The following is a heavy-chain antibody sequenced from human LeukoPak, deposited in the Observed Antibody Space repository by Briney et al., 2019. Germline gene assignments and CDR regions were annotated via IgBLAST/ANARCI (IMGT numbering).Heavy chain of an antibody. CDR2: IYYSGST. Sequence: PSETLPLTCTVSGGSISSYYWSWIRQPPGKGLEWIGYIYYSGSTNYNPSLKSRVTISVDTSKNQFSLKLSSVTAADTAVHYCARVGIAAAGSYFDYWGQGTLVTVSS. CDR1: GGSISSYY. D-gene: IGHD6-13*01. V-gene: IGHV4-59*01. J-gene: IGHJ4*02. CDR3: ARVGIAAAGSYFDY.